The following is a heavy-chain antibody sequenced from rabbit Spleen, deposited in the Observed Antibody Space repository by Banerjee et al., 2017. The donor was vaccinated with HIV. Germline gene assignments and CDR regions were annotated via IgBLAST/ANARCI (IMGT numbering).Heavy chain of an antibody. CDR1: GFALSSYYY. D-gene: IGHD5-1*01. Sequence: QSLEESGGDLVKPGASLTLTCKASGFALSSYYYMCWVRQAPGKGLEWIACIYAVSSGTTYYASWAKGRFTVSKTSSTTVTLQMTSLTAADTATYFCARYGSDISDPRGDLWGPGTLVTVS. CDR3: ARYGSDISDPRGDL. CDR2: IYAVSSGTT. J-gene: IGHJ4*01. V-gene: IGHV1S40*01.